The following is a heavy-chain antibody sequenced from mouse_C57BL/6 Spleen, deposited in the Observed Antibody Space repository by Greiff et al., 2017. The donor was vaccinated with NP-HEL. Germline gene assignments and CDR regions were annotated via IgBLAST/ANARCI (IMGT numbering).Heavy chain of an antibody. D-gene: IGHD2-4*01. V-gene: IGHV1-52*01. CDR2: IDPSDSET. CDR3: ARSGDYGDWYFDV. Sequence: QVQLQQPGAELVRPGSSVKLSCKASGYTFTSYWMHWVKQRPIQGLEWIGNIDPSDSETHYNQKFKDKATLTVDKSSSTAYMQLSSLTSEDSAVYYRARSGDYGDWYFDVWGTGTTVTVSS. CDR1: GYTFTSYW. J-gene: IGHJ1*03.